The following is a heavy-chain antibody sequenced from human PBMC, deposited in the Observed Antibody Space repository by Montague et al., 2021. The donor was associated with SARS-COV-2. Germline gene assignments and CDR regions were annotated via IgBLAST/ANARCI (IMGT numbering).Heavy chain of an antibody. Sequence: SLRLSCAASGFTFDDYAMHWVRQAPGKGLEWVSGISWNSGSIGYADSVKGRFTISRDNAKNSLYLQMNSLRAEDTALYYCAKGATGYEGFDWLDPWGQGTLVTVSS. CDR1: GFTFDDYA. V-gene: IGHV3-9*01. J-gene: IGHJ5*02. CDR3: AKGATGYEGFDWLDP. D-gene: IGHD3-9*01. CDR2: ISWNSGSI.